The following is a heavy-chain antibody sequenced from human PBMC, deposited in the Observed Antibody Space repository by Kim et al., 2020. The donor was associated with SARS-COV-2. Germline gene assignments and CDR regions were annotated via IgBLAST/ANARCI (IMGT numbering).Heavy chain of an antibody. J-gene: IGHJ3*02. CDR2: ISSSSSYI. V-gene: IGHV3-21*01. CDR3: AREYI. Sequence: ISSSSSYIYYADSVKGRFTISRDNAKNSLYLQMNSLRAEDTAVYYYAREYIWGQGTMVTVSS.